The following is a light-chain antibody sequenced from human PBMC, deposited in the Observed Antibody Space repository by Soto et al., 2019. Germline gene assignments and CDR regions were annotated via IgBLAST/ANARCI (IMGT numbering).Light chain of an antibody. CDR2: GAS. CDR1: QSISNH. Sequence: DIQMTQSPSSLSASVEDRVIITCRASQSISNHLNWYQQKPGKAPKLLIYGASTLQGGVPSRFSGSESGTEFTLTISSVQPEDFATYYCQQATTFPLTFGGGTKVDIK. CDR3: QQATTFPLT. V-gene: IGKV1-39*01. J-gene: IGKJ4*01.